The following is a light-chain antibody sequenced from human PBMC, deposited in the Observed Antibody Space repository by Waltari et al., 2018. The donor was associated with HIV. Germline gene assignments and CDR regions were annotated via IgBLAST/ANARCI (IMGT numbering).Light chain of an antibody. J-gene: IGLJ3*02. CDR3: AAWEDSLNGPIWV. CDR1: SSNIGSYT. V-gene: IGLV1-44*01. Sequence: QSVLTQPPSASGTPGQRVTISCSGSSSNIGSYTVNWYQQIPGTAPKLLIFSNNYRPAGVPDRFPGSKPGTSASLAISGLHSDDEADYFCAAWEDSLNGPIWVFGGGTKLTVL. CDR2: SNN.